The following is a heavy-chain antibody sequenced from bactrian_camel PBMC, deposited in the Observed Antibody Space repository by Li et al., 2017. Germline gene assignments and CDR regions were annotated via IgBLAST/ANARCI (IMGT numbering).Heavy chain of an antibody. CDR3: ATVSFGTCTVVAGVNDFGS. CDR2: VSTGGSST. Sequence: VQLVESGGGSVQAGGSLTLSCKATGYTSDHYCMAWFRQTPGQKREAVAAVSTGGSSTMYVDSVKGRFTISLDSAKNTAYLQMSSLQPEDTAMYYCATVSFGTCTVVAGVNDFGSWGQGTQVTVS. CDR1: GYTSDHYC. V-gene: IGHV3S63*01. J-gene: IGHJ6*01. D-gene: IGHD6*01.